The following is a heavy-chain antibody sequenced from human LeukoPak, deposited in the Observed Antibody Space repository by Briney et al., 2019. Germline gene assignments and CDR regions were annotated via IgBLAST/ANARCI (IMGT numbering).Heavy chain of an antibody. Sequence: GGSLRLSCAASGFTFSSYSMNWVRQASGKGLEWVSSISSSSSYIYYADSVKGRFTISRDNAKNSLYLQMNSLRAEDTAVYYCASVRDGYNYYYWGQGTLVTVSS. V-gene: IGHV3-21*01. CDR3: ASVRDGYNYYY. D-gene: IGHD5-24*01. CDR2: ISSSSSYI. CDR1: GFTFSSYS. J-gene: IGHJ4*02.